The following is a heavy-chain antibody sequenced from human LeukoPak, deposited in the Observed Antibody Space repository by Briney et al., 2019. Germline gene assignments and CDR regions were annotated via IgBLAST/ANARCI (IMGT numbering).Heavy chain of an antibody. V-gene: IGHV4-4*07. J-gene: IGHJ4*02. CDR1: GGSISSYY. CDR3: ARASHRLETRFYYFDY. Sequence: PSETLSLTCTISGGSISSYYWNWIRQSAGKGLEWIGRIYASGSTNYNPSLKSRVTMSVDTSKNQFSLKLSSVTAADTAVYYCARASHRLETRFYYFDYWGQGTLVTVSS. CDR2: IYASGST. D-gene: IGHD3-9*01.